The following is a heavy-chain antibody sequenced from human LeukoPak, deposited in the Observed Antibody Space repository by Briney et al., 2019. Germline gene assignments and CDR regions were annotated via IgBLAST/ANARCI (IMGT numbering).Heavy chain of an antibody. CDR3: ASWGNPNTHSSGYYGKRGFDY. CDR1: GFTFSSYA. D-gene: IGHD3-22*01. V-gene: IGHV3-23*01. J-gene: IGHJ4*02. CDR2: ISGSGGST. Sequence: GGSLRLSCAASGFTFSSYAMSWVRQAPGKGLEWVSAISGSGGSTYYADSVKGRFTISADKSISTAYLQWSSLKASDTAMYYCASWGNPNTHSSGYYGKRGFDYWGQGTLVTVSS.